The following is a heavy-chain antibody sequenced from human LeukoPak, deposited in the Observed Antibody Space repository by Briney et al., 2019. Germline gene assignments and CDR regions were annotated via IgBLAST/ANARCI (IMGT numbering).Heavy chain of an antibody. J-gene: IGHJ4*02. CDR3: ARDPSNSAGYHAHFDS. D-gene: IGHD5-12*01. Sequence: ASVKVSCKASGYAFTHHGISWVRQAPGQGLEWMGWISCYNGDTMYAQNVQGRATMTTDTSTTTAYIELRSLSSDDTAMYYCARDPSNSAGYHAHFDSWGQGTLVTVSS. CDR1: GYAFTHHG. V-gene: IGHV1-18*04. CDR2: ISCYNGDT.